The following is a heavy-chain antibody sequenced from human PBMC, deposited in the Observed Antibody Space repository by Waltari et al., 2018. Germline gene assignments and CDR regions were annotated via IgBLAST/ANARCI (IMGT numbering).Heavy chain of an antibody. Sequence: EVQLLESGGGLVQPGGSLRVSCAASGFTFSSYAMSWVRQAPGKGLEWVSAISGRGGSTYYAVSVKGRFTISRDNSKNTLYLQMNSLRAEDTAVYYCAKAYYYGSGSYYNDYWCQGTLVTVSS. J-gene: IGHJ4*02. CDR3: AKAYYYGSGSYYNDY. D-gene: IGHD3-10*01. CDR2: ISGRGGST. V-gene: IGHV3-23*01. CDR1: GFTFSSYA.